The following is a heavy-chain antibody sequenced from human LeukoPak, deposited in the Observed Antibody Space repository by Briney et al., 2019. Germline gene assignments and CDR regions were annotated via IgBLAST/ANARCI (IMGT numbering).Heavy chain of an antibody. D-gene: IGHD1-26*01. CDR3: ARVVGAETEDYFDY. Sequence: GGSLRLSCAASGFTFSSYSMNWVRQAPGKGLEWVSSFSSSSSYIYYADSVKGRFTISRDNAKNSLYLQMNSLRAEDTAVYYCARVVGAETEDYFDYWGQGTLVTVSS. V-gene: IGHV3-21*01. CDR1: GFTFSSYS. CDR2: FSSSSSYI. J-gene: IGHJ4*02.